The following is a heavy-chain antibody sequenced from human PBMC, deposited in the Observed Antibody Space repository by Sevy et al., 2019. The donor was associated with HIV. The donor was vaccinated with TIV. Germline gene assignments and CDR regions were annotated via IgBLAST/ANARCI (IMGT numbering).Heavy chain of an antibody. CDR1: GFTFRRYA. CDR3: TRDGGGDYFDY. CDR2: ISYDGGKT. Sequence: GGSLRLSCAASGFTFRRYAMHWVRQAPGQGLESVAVISYDGGKTYHADSVMGRVTISRDNSENTLYLQMNSLRAEDTAVYYCTRDGGGDYFDYWGLGTLVTVSS. V-gene: IGHV3-30*04. J-gene: IGHJ4*02. D-gene: IGHD2-15*01.